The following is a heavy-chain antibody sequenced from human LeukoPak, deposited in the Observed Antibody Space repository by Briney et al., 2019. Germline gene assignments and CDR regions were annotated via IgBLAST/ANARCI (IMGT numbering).Heavy chain of an antibody. J-gene: IGHJ4*02. CDR1: GFAFTSYS. Sequence: GGSLRLSCAASGFAFTSYSMNWVRQAPGKGLEWVSTISGGGGSTYYADSVKGRITISRDNSKNTLYLQVNSLRAEDTAVYYCAKGGKWDVTPFDYWGQGTLVTVSS. CDR3: AKGGKWDVTPFDY. CDR2: ISGGGGST. V-gene: IGHV3-23*01. D-gene: IGHD1-26*01.